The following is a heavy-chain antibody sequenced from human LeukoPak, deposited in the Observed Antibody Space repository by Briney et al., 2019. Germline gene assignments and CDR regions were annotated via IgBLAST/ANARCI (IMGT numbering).Heavy chain of an antibody. CDR1: GFTFSSYA. J-gene: IGHJ6*02. V-gene: IGHV3-23*01. Sequence: GGSLRLSCAASGFTFSSYAMSWVRQAPGKGLEWVSAISGSGGSTYYADFVKGRFTISRDNSKNTLYLQMNSLRAEDTAVYYCANRLRRYYGMDVWGQGTTVTVSS. D-gene: IGHD5-12*01. CDR3: ANRLRRYYGMDV. CDR2: ISGSGGST.